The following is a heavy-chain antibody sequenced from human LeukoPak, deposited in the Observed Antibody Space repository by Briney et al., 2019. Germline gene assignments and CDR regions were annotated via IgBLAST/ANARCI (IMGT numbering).Heavy chain of an antibody. V-gene: IGHV4-34*01. Sequence: SETLSLTCAVYGGSFSGYYWSWIRQPPGKGLEWIGEINHSGSTNYNPSLKSRVTISVDTSKNQFSLKLSSVTAADTAVYYCARASTAAGIFDYWGQGTLVTVSS. D-gene: IGHD6-13*01. CDR3: ARASTAAGIFDY. CDR1: GGSFSGYY. CDR2: INHSGST. J-gene: IGHJ4*02.